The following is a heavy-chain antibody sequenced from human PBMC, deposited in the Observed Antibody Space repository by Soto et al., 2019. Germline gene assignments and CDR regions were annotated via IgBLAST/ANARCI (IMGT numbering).Heavy chain of an antibody. CDR3: ARVVYCSNTDCGPIAS. CDR2: IYYSGST. J-gene: IGHJ5*01. CDR1: GGSISSGDYY. Sequence: PSETLSLTCTVSGGSISSGDYYWSWIRQPPGKGLEWIGYIYYSGSTNYNPSLKSRVTISVDTSKNQFSLKLSSETAADTAVYYCARVVYCSNTDCGPIASWGQGILVTVSS. V-gene: IGHV4-61*08. D-gene: IGHD2-2*01.